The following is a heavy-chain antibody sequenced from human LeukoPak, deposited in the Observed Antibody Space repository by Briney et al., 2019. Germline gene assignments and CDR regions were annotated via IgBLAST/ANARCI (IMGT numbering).Heavy chain of an antibody. Sequence: ASVKVSCKASGGTFSSYAISWVRQAPGQGLEWMGWINPNSGGTNYAQKFQGRVTMTRDTSISTAYMELSSLRSDDTAVYYCARVLFEGGGFGELLPFDYWGQGTLVTVSS. D-gene: IGHD3-10*01. CDR3: ARVLFEGGGFGELLPFDY. CDR1: GGTFSSYA. V-gene: IGHV1-2*02. CDR2: INPNSGGT. J-gene: IGHJ4*02.